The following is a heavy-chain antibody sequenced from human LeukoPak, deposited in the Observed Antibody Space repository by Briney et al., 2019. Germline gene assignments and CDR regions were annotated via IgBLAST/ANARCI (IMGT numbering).Heavy chain of an antibody. D-gene: IGHD3-10*01. CDR2: IYYSGST. V-gene: IGHV4-39*01. J-gene: IGHJ4*02. CDR1: GGPISSSRYF. CDR3: ARVVVRGGTKLDY. Sequence: SETLPLTCTVSGGPISSSRYFWGWIPQPPGRGLEWIRSIYYSGSTYYHPSLKSRVTISVDTSKIQFSLKLSSVTAADTAVYYCARVVVRGGTKLDYWGQGTLVTVSS.